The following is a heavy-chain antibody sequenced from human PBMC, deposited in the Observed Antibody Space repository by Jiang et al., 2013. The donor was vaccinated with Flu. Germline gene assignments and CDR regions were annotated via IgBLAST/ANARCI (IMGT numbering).Heavy chain of an antibody. J-gene: IGHJ4*02. D-gene: IGHD3-22*01. Sequence: GAEVKKPGSSVKVSCKASGGTFSSYTISWVRQAPGQGLEWMGRIIPILGIANYAQKFQGRVTITADKSTSTAYMELSSLRSEDTAVYYCARTRYYYDSSGYFDYWGQGTLVTVSS. V-gene: IGHV1-69*02. CDR3: ARTRYYYDSSGYFDY. CDR2: IIPILGIA. CDR1: GGTFSSYT.